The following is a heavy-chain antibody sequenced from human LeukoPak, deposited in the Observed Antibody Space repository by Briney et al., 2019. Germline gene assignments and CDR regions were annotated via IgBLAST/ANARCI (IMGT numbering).Heavy chain of an antibody. CDR2: IYYSGST. V-gene: IGHV4-59*08. Sequence: PSETLSLTCTVSGGSISSYYWSWIRQPPGKGLEWIGYIYYSGSTNYNPSLKSRVTISVDTSKNQFSLKLSSVTAADTAVYYCARNGYDSSGYYYMPFDYWGQGTLVTVSS. D-gene: IGHD3-22*01. J-gene: IGHJ4*02. CDR1: GGSISSYY. CDR3: ARNGYDSSGYYYMPFDY.